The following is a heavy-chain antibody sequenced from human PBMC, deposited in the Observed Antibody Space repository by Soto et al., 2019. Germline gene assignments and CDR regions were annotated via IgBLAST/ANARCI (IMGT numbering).Heavy chain of an antibody. D-gene: IGHD3-3*01. CDR2: ISYDGSNK. CDR1: GFTFSSYA. Sequence: PGGSLRLSCAASGFTFSSYAMHWVRQAPGKGLEWVAVISYDGSNKYYADSVKGRFTISRDNSKNTLYLQMNSLRAEDTAVYYCARDYRFLEWLPPDDAFDIWGQGTMVTVSS. J-gene: IGHJ3*02. CDR3: ARDYRFLEWLPPDDAFDI. V-gene: IGHV3-30-3*01.